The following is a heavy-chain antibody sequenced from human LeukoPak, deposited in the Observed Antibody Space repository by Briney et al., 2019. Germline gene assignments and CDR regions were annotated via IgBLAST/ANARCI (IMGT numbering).Heavy chain of an antibody. J-gene: IGHJ4*02. CDR3: AHQRTGGFWSGYYLTQYYFDY. CDR1: GFSLSTSGVG. Sequence: GSGPTLVNPTQTLTLTCTFSGFSLSTSGVGVGWIRQPPGKALEWLALIYWDDDKRYSPSLKSRLTITKDTSKNQVVLTMTNMDPVDTATYYCAHQRTGGFWSGYYLTQYYFDYWGQGTLVTVSS. V-gene: IGHV2-5*02. CDR2: IYWDDDK. D-gene: IGHD3-3*01.